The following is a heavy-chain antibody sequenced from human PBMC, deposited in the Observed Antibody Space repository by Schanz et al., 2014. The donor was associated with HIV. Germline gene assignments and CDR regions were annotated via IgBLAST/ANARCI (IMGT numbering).Heavy chain of an antibody. CDR1: GFTFDDYA. D-gene: IGHD3-22*01. V-gene: IGHV3-9*01. Sequence: EVQLGESGGGLVQPGRSLRLSCAASGFTFDDYAMHWVRQVPGKGLEWVSGITWNSITIDYADSVKGRFTISRDNAKNSLYLQMNSLRPEDTALYYCARDVSHDSSGHYSDYYYGMDVWGQGTTVTVSS. CDR3: ARDVSHDSSGHYSDYYYGMDV. J-gene: IGHJ6*02. CDR2: ITWNSITI.